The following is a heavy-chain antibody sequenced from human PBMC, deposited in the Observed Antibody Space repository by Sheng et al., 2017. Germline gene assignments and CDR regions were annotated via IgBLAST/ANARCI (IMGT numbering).Heavy chain of an antibody. CDR2: IKQDAGEY. CDR3: VRDVTATVYRYYFLDV. Sequence: EVKLVESGGGLVQPGGSLRLSCATSGFIFSNYWMTWVRQAPGKGLEWVATIKQDAGEYYYVDSVKGRFTVARDNVRDSLYLQMDSLRVEDTGLYYCVRDVTATVYRYYFLDVWGQGTTVTVSS. D-gene: IGHD2-21*02. J-gene: IGHJ6*03. CDR1: GFIFSNYW. V-gene: IGHV3-7*01.